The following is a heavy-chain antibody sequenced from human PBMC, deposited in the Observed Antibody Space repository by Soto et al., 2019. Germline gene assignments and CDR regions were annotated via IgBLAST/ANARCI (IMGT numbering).Heavy chain of an antibody. V-gene: IGHV3-23*01. CDR1: GFTFSSHA. CDR3: AKELFAAAYAATSAFDL. J-gene: IGHJ4*02. Sequence: GGSLRLSCAASGFTFSSHAMGWLRQTPGTGPEWVAFVDGSGYDTSYAHSVKGRFTISRDNSENSLYLHMNNLRAEDTGRYFFAKELFAAAYAATSAFDLWGQGTLVTVSS. CDR2: VDGSGYDT. D-gene: IGHD2-8*01.